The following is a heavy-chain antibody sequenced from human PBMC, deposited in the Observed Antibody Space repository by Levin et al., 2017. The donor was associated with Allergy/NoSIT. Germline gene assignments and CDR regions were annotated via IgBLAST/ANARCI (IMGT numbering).Heavy chain of an antibody. CDR1: GFTFSSYA. V-gene: IGHV3-64*01. CDR2: ISSNGGST. CDR3: ARDGGGEMATILFY. Sequence: GGSLRLSCAASGFTFSSYAMHWVRQAPGKGLEYVSAISSNGGSTYYANSVKGRFTISRDNSKNTLYLQMGSLRAEDMAVYYCARDGGGEMATILFYWGQGTLVTVSS. J-gene: IGHJ4*02. D-gene: IGHD5-24*01.